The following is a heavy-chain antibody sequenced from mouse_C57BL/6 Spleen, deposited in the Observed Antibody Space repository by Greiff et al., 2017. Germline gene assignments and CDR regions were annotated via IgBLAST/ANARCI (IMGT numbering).Heavy chain of an antibody. Sequence: EVKVEESGPGLVKPSQSLSLTCSVTGYSITSGYYWNWIRQFPGNKLEWMGYISYDGSNNYNPSLKNRISITRDTSKNQFFLKLNSVTTEDTATYYCARESNSYYFDYWGQGTTLTVSS. D-gene: IGHD2-5*01. CDR2: ISYDGSN. V-gene: IGHV3-6*01. J-gene: IGHJ2*01. CDR3: ARESNSYYFDY. CDR1: GYSITSGYY.